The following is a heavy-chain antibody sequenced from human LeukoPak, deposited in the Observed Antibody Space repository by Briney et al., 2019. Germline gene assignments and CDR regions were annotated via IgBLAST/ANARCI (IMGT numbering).Heavy chain of an antibody. Sequence: GESLKISXKCSGYSFTSYWIGWVRQMPGKGQEWMGIIYPGDSDTRYSPSFQGQVTISADKSISTAYLQWSSLKASDTAMYYCARQADQDGYSYEAYWGQGTLVTVSS. J-gene: IGHJ4*02. CDR2: IYPGDSDT. D-gene: IGHD5-18*01. V-gene: IGHV5-51*01. CDR1: GYSFTSYW. CDR3: ARQADQDGYSYEAY.